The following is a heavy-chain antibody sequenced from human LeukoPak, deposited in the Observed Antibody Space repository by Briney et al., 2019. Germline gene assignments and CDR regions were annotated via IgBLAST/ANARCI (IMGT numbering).Heavy chain of an antibody. CDR2: IIPIFGTA. Sequence: SVKVSCKASAGTFSSYAISWVRQAPGQGLEWMGGIIPIFGTANYAQKFQGRVTITTDESTSTAYMELSSLRSEDTAVYYCAREGYYYDSSGYERWFDPWGQGTLVTVSS. V-gene: IGHV1-69*05. J-gene: IGHJ5*02. D-gene: IGHD3-22*01. CDR3: AREGYYYDSSGYERWFDP. CDR1: AGTFSSYA.